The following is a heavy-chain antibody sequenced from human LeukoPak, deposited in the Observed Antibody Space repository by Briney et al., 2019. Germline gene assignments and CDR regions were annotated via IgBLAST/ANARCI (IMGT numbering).Heavy chain of an antibody. CDR1: GFTFSNYV. Sequence: PGGSLRLSCAASGFTFSNYVMSWVRQAPGKGLEWVSAISGSGGTAYYADSVKGRVTISRDNSKNTLWLQMTSLRAEDTAVYYCAKWTAVPTNDYWGQGTLVTVSS. CDR3: AKWTAVPTNDY. V-gene: IGHV3-23*01. J-gene: IGHJ4*02. CDR2: ISGSGGTA. D-gene: IGHD5-12*01.